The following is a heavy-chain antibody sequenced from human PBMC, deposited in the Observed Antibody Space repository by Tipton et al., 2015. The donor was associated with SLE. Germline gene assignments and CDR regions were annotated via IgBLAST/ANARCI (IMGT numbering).Heavy chain of an antibody. CDR2: IYHSGST. CDR1: GYSISSGYY. J-gene: IGHJ3*02. Sequence: TLSLTCAVSGYSISSGYYWGWIRPPPGKGLEWIGSIYHSGSTYYNPSLKSRVTISVDTSKNQFSLKLSSVTAADTAVYYCARGDDAFDIWGQGTMVTVSS. D-gene: IGHD3-10*01. CDR3: ARGDDAFDI. V-gene: IGHV4-38-2*01.